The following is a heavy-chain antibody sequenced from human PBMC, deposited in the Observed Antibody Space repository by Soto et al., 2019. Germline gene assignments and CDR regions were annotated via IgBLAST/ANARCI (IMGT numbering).Heavy chain of an antibody. V-gene: IGHV3-33*01. CDR2: IWYDGSNK. CDR3: ARGGDGYNDPGGY. Sequence: QVQLVESGGGVVQPGRSLRLSCAASGFTFSSYGMHWVRQAPGKGLEWVAVIWYDGSNKYYADSVKGRFTISRDNSKNTLYLQMNSLRAEDTAVYYCARGGDGYNDPGGYWGQGTLVTVSS. D-gene: IGHD5-12*01. CDR1: GFTFSSYG. J-gene: IGHJ4*02.